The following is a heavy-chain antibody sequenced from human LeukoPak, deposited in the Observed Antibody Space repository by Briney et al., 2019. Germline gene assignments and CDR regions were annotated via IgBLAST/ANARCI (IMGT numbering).Heavy chain of an antibody. D-gene: IGHD2-2*02. J-gene: IGHJ4*02. V-gene: IGHV4-59*01. CDR3: ARDHNGPYTFDY. CDR2: IYYSGST. CDR1: GGSISSYY. Sequence: SETLPLTCTVSGGSISSYYWSWIRQPPGKGLEWIGYIYYSGSTHYNPSLESRVTISVDTSKNRFSLKVSSVTAADTAVYYCARDHNGPYTFDYWGQGTLVTVSS.